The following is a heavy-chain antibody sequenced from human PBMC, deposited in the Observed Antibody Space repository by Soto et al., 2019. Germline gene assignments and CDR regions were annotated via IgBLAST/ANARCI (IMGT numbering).Heavy chain of an antibody. J-gene: IGHJ6*02. Sequence: QVQLVQSGAEVKKPGSSVKVSCKASGGTFSSYAISCVRQAPGQGLEWMGGIIPISDTTNYAQKCQGRVTITADVFTSTAYMELSRLGSEDTAVYSCARSQGSSPSLDIYYYHYYGIDVWGQGVTVTVSS. V-gene: IGHV1-69*01. CDR1: GGTFSSYA. D-gene: IGHD2-2*01. CDR3: ARSQGSSPSLDIYYYHYYGIDV. CDR2: IIPISDTT.